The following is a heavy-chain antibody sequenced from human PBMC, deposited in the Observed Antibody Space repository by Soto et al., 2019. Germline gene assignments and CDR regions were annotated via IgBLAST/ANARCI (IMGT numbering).Heavy chain of an antibody. Sequence: GGSLRLSCAASGFTFSSYDMHWVRQAPGKGLEWVAVIWYDGSNKYYADSMKDRLTISRDNSKSTLFLQLTSLGPEDTALYYCARAHYHDSSGPNGHAFDIWGQGTLVTVSS. J-gene: IGHJ3*02. CDR1: GFTFSSYD. V-gene: IGHV3-33*01. D-gene: IGHD3-22*01. CDR2: IWYDGSNK. CDR3: ARAHYHDSSGPNGHAFDI.